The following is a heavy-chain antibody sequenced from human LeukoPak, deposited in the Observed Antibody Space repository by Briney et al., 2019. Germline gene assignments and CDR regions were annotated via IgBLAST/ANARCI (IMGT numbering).Heavy chain of an antibody. CDR2: INHSGST. V-gene: IGHV4-34*01. CDR1: GGSFSGYY. D-gene: IGHD3-3*01. J-gene: IGHJ4*02. CDR3: ARRSRGITIFGVAQYFDS. Sequence: KPSETLSLTCAVYGGSFSGYYWSWIRQPPGKGLEWIGEINHSGSTNYNPSLKSRVTISVDTSKNQFSLKLSSVTAADTAVYYCARRSRGITIFGVAQYFDSWGQGTLVTVSS.